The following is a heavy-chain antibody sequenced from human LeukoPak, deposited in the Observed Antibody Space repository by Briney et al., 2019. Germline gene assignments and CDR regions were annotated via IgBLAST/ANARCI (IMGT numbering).Heavy chain of an antibody. CDR2: ISGSGGST. J-gene: IGHJ6*03. D-gene: IGHD2-2*01. CDR3: AGGYCSSTSCYLNPYYYYMDV. V-gene: IGHV3-23*01. CDR1: GFTFSSYA. Sequence: GGSLRLSCAASGFTFSSYAMSWVRQAPGKGLEWVSAISGSGGSTYYADSVKGRFTISRDNSKNTLYLQMNSLRAEDTAVYYCAGGYCSSTSCYLNPYYYYMDVWGKGTTVTISS.